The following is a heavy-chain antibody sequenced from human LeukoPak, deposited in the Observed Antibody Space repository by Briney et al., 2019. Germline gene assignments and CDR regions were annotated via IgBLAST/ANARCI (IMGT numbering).Heavy chain of an antibody. CDR3: AKSDSWPSSGWWGGVNYFDY. CDR2: IRGCGGSP. D-gene: IGHD6-19*01. V-gene: IGHV3-23*01. CDR1: GFTFSSYA. J-gene: IGHJ4*02. Sequence: HSGGSLRLSCAASGFTFSSYAMSWVRQAPGKGLGWVSAIRGCGGSPSYADSVKGRFPISRDNSKNTLYLQMNSLRAEDTAVYYCAKSDSWPSSGWWGGVNYFDYWGQGTLVTVSS.